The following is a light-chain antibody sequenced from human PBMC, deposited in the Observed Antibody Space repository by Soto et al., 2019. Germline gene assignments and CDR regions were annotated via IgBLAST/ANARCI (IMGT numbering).Light chain of an antibody. CDR3: QQYGTSPIT. J-gene: IGKJ5*01. Sequence: EIVLTQSPGTLSFSPGERATLSCRASQSVSSSYLAWYQQKPGQAPRLLIHGATSRATGIPDRFSGSGSGTDFTLTISRLEPEDFAVYYCQQYGTSPITFGQGTRLEMK. V-gene: IGKV3-20*01. CDR1: QSVSSSY. CDR2: GAT.